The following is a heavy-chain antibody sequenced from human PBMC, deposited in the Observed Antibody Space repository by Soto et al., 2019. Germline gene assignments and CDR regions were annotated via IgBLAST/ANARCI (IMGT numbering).Heavy chain of an antibody. CDR1: GGSFSGYY. CDR3: ARRYSSSSLFFYGNWFDP. D-gene: IGHD6-6*01. J-gene: IGHJ5*02. CDR2: INHSGST. Sequence: SETLSLTCAVYGGSFSGYYWSWIRQPPGKGLEWIGEINHSGSTNYNPSLKSRVTISVDTSKNQFSLKLSSVTAADTAVYYCARRYSSSSLFFYGNWFDPWGQGTLVTVSS. V-gene: IGHV4-34*01.